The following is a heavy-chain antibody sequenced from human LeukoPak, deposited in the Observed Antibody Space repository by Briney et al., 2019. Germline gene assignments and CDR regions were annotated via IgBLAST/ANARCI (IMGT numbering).Heavy chain of an antibody. Sequence: ASVKVSCKASDYTFTSYGISWVRQAPGQGLEWMGWISANTANTNYAQKVQGRVTMTTDTSTSTAYMELRSLRSDDTAVYYCARGQSGDFGHPFGFDYWGQGTLVTVSS. J-gene: IGHJ4*02. CDR2: ISANTANT. D-gene: IGHD4-17*01. V-gene: IGHV1-18*01. CDR1: DYTFTSYG. CDR3: ARGQSGDFGHPFGFDY.